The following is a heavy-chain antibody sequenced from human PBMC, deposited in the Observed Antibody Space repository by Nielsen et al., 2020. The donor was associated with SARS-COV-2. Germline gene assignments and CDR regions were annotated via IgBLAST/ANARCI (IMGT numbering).Heavy chain of an antibody. Sequence: SLKISCAASGFTFDDYAMHWVRQAPGKGLEWVSGISWNSGSIGYADSVKGRFTISRDNAKNSLYLQMNSLRAEDTALYYCAKDTVFDYYGMDVWGQGTTVTVSS. J-gene: IGHJ6*02. CDR2: ISWNSGSI. CDR1: GFTFDDYA. CDR3: AKDTVFDYYGMDV. D-gene: IGHD3-10*02. V-gene: IGHV3-9*01.